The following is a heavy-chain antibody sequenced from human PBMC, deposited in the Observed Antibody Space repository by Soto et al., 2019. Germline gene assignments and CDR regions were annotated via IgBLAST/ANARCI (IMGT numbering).Heavy chain of an antibody. J-gene: IGHJ6*02. CDR3: ARGSGVVVSRYYYGMDV. CDR1: GGSVSSGSYY. Sequence: QVQLQESGPGLVKPSETLSLTCTVSGGSVSSGSYYWSWIRQPPGKGLEWIGYIYYSGSTNYNPSLKSRVTISVDTSKNQFSLKLSSVTAADTAVYYCARGSGVVVSRYYYGMDVWGQGTTVTVSS. CDR2: IYYSGST. D-gene: IGHD3-22*01. V-gene: IGHV4-61*01.